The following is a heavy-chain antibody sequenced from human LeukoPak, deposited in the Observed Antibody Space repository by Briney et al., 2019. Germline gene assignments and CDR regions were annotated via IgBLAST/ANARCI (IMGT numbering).Heavy chain of an antibody. V-gene: IGHV1-69*04. J-gene: IGHJ6*03. D-gene: IGHD3-3*01. CDR2: IIPILGIA. CDR3: ARGAGYYSASLGDYYYYMDV. CDR1: GYTFTSYY. Sequence: ASVKVSCKASGYTFTSYYMHWARQAPGQGHEWMGRIIPILGIANYAQKFQGRVTITADKSTSTAYMELSSLRSEDTAVYYCARGAGYYSASLGDYYYYMDVWGKGTTVTVSS.